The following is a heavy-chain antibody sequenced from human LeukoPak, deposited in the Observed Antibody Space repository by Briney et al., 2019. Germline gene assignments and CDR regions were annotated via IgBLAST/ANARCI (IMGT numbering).Heavy chain of an antibody. CDR3: ARDMLLGDAFDI. CDR2: IYSGGST. CDR1: GFTVSSNY. J-gene: IGHJ3*02. V-gene: IGHV3-53*01. Sequence: GGSLRLSCAASGFTVSSNYMSWVRQAPGKGLKWVSVIYSGGSTYYADSVKGRFTISRDNAKNSVFLQMHSLRADDTALYFCARDMLLGDAFDIWGQGTMVIVSS. D-gene: IGHD3-10*02.